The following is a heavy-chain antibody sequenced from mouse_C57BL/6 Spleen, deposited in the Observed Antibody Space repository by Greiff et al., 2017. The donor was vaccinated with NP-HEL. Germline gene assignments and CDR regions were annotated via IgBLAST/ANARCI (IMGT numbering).Heavy chain of an antibody. D-gene: IGHD3-2*02. CDR1: GFTFSSYA. Sequence: EVKLVESGGGLVKPGGSLKLSCAASGFTFSSYAMSWVRQTPEKRLEWVATISDGGSYTYYPDNVKGRFTISRDNAKNNLYLQMSHLKSEDTAMYYCARDGDSSGWFAYWGQGTLVTVSA. CDR2: ISDGGSYT. V-gene: IGHV5-4*01. J-gene: IGHJ3*01. CDR3: ARDGDSSGWFAY.